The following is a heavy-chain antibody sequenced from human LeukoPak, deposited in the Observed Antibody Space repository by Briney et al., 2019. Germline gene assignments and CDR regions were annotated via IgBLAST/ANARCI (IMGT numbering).Heavy chain of an antibody. J-gene: IGHJ4*02. CDR3: ARDSPPDYYFDY. CDR2: IYSGGST. V-gene: IGHV3-53*01. Sequence: GGSLRLSCAASGFSFSNYWMSWVRQAPGKGLEWVSVIYSGGSTYYADSVKGRFTISRDNSKNTLYLQMNSLRAEDTAVYYCARDSPPDYYFDYWGQGTLVTVSS. CDR1: GFSFSNYW.